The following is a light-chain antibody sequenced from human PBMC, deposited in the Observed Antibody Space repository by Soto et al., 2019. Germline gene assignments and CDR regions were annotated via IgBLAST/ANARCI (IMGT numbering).Light chain of an antibody. CDR1: QIVGSTY. V-gene: IGKV3-20*01. J-gene: IGKJ1*01. Sequence: EIVLTQSPGTLSLSPGERATLSCRASQIVGSTYIAWYQQRPGQAPRLLIYAASSRATGIPDRFSGSGSGTDFPLTISRLEPEDFAVYYCQQYDDSLTWTFGQGTKVEIK. CDR3: QQYDDSLTWT. CDR2: AAS.